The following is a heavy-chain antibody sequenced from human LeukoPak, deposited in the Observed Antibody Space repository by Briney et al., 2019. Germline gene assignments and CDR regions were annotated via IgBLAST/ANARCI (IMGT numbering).Heavy chain of an antibody. CDR1: GFTVSSNY. CDR2: ISSSSSTI. J-gene: IGHJ4*02. V-gene: IGHV3-48*02. CDR3: ARGLWSYDAAQFDY. D-gene: IGHD1-26*01. Sequence: PGGSLRLSCAASGFTVSSNYMSWVRQAPGKGLEWVSYISSSSSTIYYADPVKGRFTISRDNAKNSLYLQMNSLRDEDTAVYYCARGLWSYDAAQFDYWGKGILVTV.